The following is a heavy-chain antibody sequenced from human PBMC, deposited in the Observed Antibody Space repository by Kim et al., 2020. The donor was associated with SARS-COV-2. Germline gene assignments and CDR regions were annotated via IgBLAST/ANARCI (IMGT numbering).Heavy chain of an antibody. CDR1: GGSISSYY. V-gene: IGHV4-59*01. CDR2: IYYSGST. CDR3: ASHSGSYHDAFDI. J-gene: IGHJ3*02. Sequence: SETLSLTCTVSGGSISSYYWSWIRQPPGKGLEWIGYIYYSGSTNYNPSLKSRVTISVDTSKNQFSLKLSSVTAADTAVYYCASHSGSYHDAFDIWGQGTMVTVSS. D-gene: IGHD1-26*01.